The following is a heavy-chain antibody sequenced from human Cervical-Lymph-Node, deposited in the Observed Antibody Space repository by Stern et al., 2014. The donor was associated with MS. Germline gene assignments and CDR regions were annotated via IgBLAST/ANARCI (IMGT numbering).Heavy chain of an antibody. CDR2: ISNVGST. CDR1: GFTVSRDY. V-gene: IGHV3-53*01. CDR3: ARDTSSPERSDW. D-gene: IGHD1-1*01. J-gene: IGHJ4*02. Sequence: EVQLVESGGGVIQPGGSLRLSCTASGFTVSRDYMTWVRQAPGKGLEWVSLISNVGSTFYTASVKGRFTISRDDSKNTVYLHMTSLRAEDTAMYYCARDTSSPERSDWWGQGTLVTVSS.